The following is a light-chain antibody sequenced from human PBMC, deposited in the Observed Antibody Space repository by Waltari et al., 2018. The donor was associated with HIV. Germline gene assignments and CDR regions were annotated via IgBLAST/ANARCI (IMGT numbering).Light chain of an antibody. V-gene: IGLV3-10*01. CDR2: EDS. J-gene: IGLJ2*01. CDR1: ALPKKY. Sequence: SDELTQPPSVAVSPGQTARITCTGDALPKKYASWYQQKSGQAPVLVIYEDSKRPSGFPERFSGSSSGTTATLTISGAQVEDEADYYCYSTDNSGHHRVFGTGTKLTVL. CDR3: YSTDNSGHHRV.